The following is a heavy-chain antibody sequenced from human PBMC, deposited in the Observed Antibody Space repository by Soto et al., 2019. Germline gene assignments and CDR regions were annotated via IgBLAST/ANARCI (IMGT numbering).Heavy chain of an antibody. J-gene: IGHJ5*02. CDR1: GFTFDDYA. Sequence: PGGSLRLSCAASGFTFDDYAMHWVRQAPGKGLEWVSGISWNSGSIGYADSVKGRFTISRDNAKNSLYLQMNSLRAEDTALYYCAKSEGIAAAGIRFDPWGQGTLVTVSS. CDR3: AKSEGIAAAGIRFDP. V-gene: IGHV3-9*01. D-gene: IGHD6-13*01. CDR2: ISWNSGSI.